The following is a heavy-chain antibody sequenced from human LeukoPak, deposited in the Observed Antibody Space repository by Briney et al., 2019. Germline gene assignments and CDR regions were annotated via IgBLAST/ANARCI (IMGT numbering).Heavy chain of an antibody. V-gene: IGHV4-61*02. Sequence: SQTLSLTCTVSGDSISSGHYFWSWIRQPAGKGLEWIGRFYTSGTTDYKPTLKSRVTMSVDTSKNLFSLKQTSVTAADTAVYYCARAASRSNTWFDPWGQGALVTVSS. CDR1: GDSISSGHYF. J-gene: IGHJ5*02. D-gene: IGHD2-15*01. CDR3: ARAASRSNTWFDP. CDR2: FYTSGTT.